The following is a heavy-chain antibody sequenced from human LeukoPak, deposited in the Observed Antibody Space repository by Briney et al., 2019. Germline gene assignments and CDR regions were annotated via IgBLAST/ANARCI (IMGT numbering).Heavy chain of an antibody. CDR2: ISGSGGST. D-gene: IGHD6-13*01. CDR1: GFTFSSYA. Sequence: PGGSLRLSCAASGFTFSSYAMSWVRQAPGKGLEWVSAISGSGGSTYYADSVKGRFTITRDNSKNTLYLQMNSLRAEDTAVYYCAKDHQQLVRGWFDPWGQGTLVTVSS. CDR3: AKDHQQLVRGWFDP. V-gene: IGHV3-23*01. J-gene: IGHJ5*02.